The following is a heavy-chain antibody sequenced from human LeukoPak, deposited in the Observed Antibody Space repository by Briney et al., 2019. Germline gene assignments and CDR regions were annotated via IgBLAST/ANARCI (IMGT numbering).Heavy chain of an antibody. Sequence: SGGSLRLSCAASGFTFSSYAMSWVRQAPGKGLEWVSAISGSGGSTYYADSVKGRFTISRDNSKNTLYLQMNSLRAEDTAVYYCPITPGYSYGLYYFDYWGQGTLVTVSS. J-gene: IGHJ4*02. CDR3: PITPGYSYGLYYFDY. D-gene: IGHD5-18*01. V-gene: IGHV3-23*01. CDR1: GFTFSSYA. CDR2: ISGSGGST.